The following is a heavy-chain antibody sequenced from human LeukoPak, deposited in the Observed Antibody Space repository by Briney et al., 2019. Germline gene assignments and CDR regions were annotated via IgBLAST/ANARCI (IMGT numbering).Heavy chain of an antibody. D-gene: IGHD3-10*01. CDR2: ISGSGGST. V-gene: IGHV3-23*01. CDR3: AKSGAYGSGSYYKRRQEGFYFDY. CDR1: GFTFSDYY. J-gene: IGHJ4*02. Sequence: HPGGSLRLSCAASGFTFSDYYMSWIRQAPGKGLEWVSAISGSGGSTYYADSVKGRFTISRDNSKNTLYLQMNSLRAEDTAVYYCAKSGAYGSGSYYKRRQEGFYFDYWGQGTLVTVSS.